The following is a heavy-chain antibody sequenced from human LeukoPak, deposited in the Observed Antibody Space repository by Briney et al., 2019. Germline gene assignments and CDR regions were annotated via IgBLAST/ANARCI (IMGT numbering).Heavy chain of an antibody. D-gene: IGHD2-2*01. CDR1: GFTFSSYW. Sequence: GGSLRLSCAASGFTFSSYWMSWVRQAPGKGLEWVANIKQDGSEKHYVDSVKGRFTISRDNARNSLYLQMNSLRAEDTAVYYCTTSRTFDYWGQGTLVTVSS. CDR2: IKQDGSEK. V-gene: IGHV3-7*01. CDR3: TTSRTFDY. J-gene: IGHJ4*02.